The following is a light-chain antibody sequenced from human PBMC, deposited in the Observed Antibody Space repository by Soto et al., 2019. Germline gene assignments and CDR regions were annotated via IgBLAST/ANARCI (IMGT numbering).Light chain of an antibody. Sequence: EIVLTQSPATLSLSPGERATLSCRASQSVSSYLAWYQQKPGQAPRLLIYDASNRATDTPARFRGSGSGTDFTLTISSLEPEDFAVYYCQQRSNWPLTFGGGTKVDIK. CDR1: QSVSSY. J-gene: IGKJ4*01. V-gene: IGKV3-11*01. CDR2: DAS. CDR3: QQRSNWPLT.